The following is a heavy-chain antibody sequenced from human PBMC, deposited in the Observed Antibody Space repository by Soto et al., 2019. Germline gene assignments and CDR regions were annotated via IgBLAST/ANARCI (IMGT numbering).Heavy chain of an antibody. CDR2: ISYDGSNK. J-gene: IGHJ6*02. CDR1: VFTFSSYA. V-gene: IGHV3-30-3*01. CDR3: ARDGVRSSMDV. D-gene: IGHD3-3*01. Sequence: WWSLRLSCSASVFTFSSYAMHWFRQAPGKGLEWVAVISYDGSNKYYADSVKGRFTISRDNSKNTLYLQMNSLRAEDTAVYYCARDGVRSSMDVWGQGTTVTVSS.